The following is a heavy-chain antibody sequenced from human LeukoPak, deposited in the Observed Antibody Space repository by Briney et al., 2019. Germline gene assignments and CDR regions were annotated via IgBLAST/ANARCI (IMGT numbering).Heavy chain of an antibody. J-gene: IGHJ6*03. D-gene: IGHD2-15*01. V-gene: IGHV4-61*02. CDR2: ISSSGST. CDR1: GDSISSGDYY. CDR3: ARLGGAFYYYYYMDV. Sequence: SETLSLTCTVSGDSISSGDYYWSWIRQPAGKGLEWIGRISSSGSTNYNPSLKSRVTISVDTSKNQFSLKLSSVTAADTAVYFCARLGGAFYYYYYMDVWGKGTTVTISS.